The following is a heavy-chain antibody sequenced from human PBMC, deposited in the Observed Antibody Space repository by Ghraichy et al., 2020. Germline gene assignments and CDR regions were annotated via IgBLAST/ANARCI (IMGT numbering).Heavy chain of an antibody. D-gene: IGHD3-3*01. CDR3: ARGRGGDQVLRFLEWLSTRHYFDY. J-gene: IGHJ4*02. CDR2: INHSGST. CDR1: GGSFSGYY. V-gene: IGHV4-34*01. Sequence: SETLSLTCAVYGGSFSGYYWSWIRQPPGKGLEWIGEINHSGSTNYNPSLKSRVTISVDTSKNQFSLKLSSVTAADTAVYYCARGRGGDQVLRFLEWLSTRHYFDYWGQGTLVTVSS.